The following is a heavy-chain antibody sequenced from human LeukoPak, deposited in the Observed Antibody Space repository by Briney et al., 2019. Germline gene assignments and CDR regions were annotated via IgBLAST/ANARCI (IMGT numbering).Heavy chain of an antibody. V-gene: IGHV4-4*07. D-gene: IGHD3-10*01. CDR3: ARGGLYGMDV. J-gene: IGHJ6*02. CDR2: IYASGST. Sequence: PSETLSLTCTVSGGSISSYYCSWIRLPAGKGLEWIGRIYASGSTNFSPSLKSRLTMSVDTSKTKFSLKLSSVTAADSAVYYCARGGLYGMDVWGQGATVTVSS. CDR1: GGSISSYY.